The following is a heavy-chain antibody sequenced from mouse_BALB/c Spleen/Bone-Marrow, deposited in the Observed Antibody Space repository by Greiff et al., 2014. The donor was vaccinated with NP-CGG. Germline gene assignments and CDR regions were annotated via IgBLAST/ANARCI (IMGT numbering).Heavy chain of an antibody. J-gene: IGHJ2*01. CDR2: IWTGGST. CDR1: GFSLTTYG. Sequence: VQRVESGPGLVQPSQSLSITCTVSGFSLTTYGVHWVRQSPGKGLEWLGVIWTGGSTDYNAAFISRLSISKDNSKSQVFFEMNSLQANDTAIYYCARNHRGYYFDYRGQGTTLTVSS. CDR3: ARNHRGYYFDY. D-gene: IGHD3-1*01. V-gene: IGHV2-2*02.